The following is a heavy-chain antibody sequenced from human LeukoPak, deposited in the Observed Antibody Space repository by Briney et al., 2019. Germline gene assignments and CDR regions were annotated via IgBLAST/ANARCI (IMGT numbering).Heavy chain of an antibody. CDR1: GFTFSSYA. CDR2: ISGSGGST. V-gene: IGHV3-23*01. J-gene: IGHJ6*02. D-gene: IGHD3-10*01. Sequence: QPGGSLRLSCAASGFTFSSYAMSWVRQAPGKGLEWVSAISGSGGSTYYADSVKGRFTISRDNSKNTLYLQMNSLRADDTAVYYCARERIYYGSGRDLTDARLYYYYGMDVWGRGTTVTVSS. CDR3: ARERIYYGSGRDLTDARLYYYYGMDV.